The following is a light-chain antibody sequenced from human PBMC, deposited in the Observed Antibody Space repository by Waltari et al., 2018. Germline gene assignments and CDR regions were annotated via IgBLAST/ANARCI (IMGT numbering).Light chain of an antibody. CDR1: QSVSRI. CDR2: DAS. Sequence: EIVLTQSPGTLSLSPGERATLSCRASQSVSRILAWYQQKPGQAPRLLIYDASTRVTGIPDRFSGSGSGTDFSLTISRLEPEDFAVYYCQKYGTLPATFGQGTKVEVK. J-gene: IGKJ1*01. V-gene: IGKV3-20*01. CDR3: QKYGTLPAT.